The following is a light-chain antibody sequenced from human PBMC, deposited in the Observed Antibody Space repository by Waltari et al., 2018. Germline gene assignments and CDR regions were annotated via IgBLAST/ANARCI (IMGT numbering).Light chain of an antibody. CDR2: YDE. CDR3: AAWDDTLNGFV. CDR1: SSNIGNNA. Sequence: QSVLTQPPSVSEAPRQRVTISCSGSSSNIGNNAVSWYQQLPGKAPKLLMYYDERPPSGVSDRFSGSKSGTSASLTISGLQSEDEADYYCAAWDDTLNGFVFGTGTKVTVL. J-gene: IGLJ1*01. V-gene: IGLV1-36*01.